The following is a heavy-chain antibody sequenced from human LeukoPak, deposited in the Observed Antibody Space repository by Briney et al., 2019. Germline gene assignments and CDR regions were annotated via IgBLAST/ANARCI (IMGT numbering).Heavy chain of an antibody. V-gene: IGHV2-5*01. CDR1: GFSLSTSGVG. D-gene: IGHD3-3*01. J-gene: IGHJ5*02. Sequence: SGPTLVKPTQTLTLTCTFSGFSLSTSGVGVGWIRQPPGKALEWLALIYWNDDKRYSPSLKSRLTITKDTSKNQVVLTMTNMDPVDTATYYCAHRLSPLRFLEWFWFDPWGQGTLVTVSS. CDR2: IYWNDDK. CDR3: AHRLSPLRFLEWFWFDP.